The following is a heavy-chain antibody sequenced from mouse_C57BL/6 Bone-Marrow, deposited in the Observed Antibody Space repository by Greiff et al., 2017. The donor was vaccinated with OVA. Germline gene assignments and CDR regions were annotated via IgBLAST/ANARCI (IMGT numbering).Heavy chain of an antibody. Sequence: VQLQQSGPELVKPGASVKISCKASGYAFSSSWMNWVKQRPGKGLEWIGRIYPGDGDTNYNGKFKGKATLTADKSSSTAYMQLSSLTSEDSAVYFCLYYDYHWYFDVWGTGTTVTVSS. CDR1: GYAFSSSW. J-gene: IGHJ1*03. CDR2: IYPGDGDT. V-gene: IGHV1-82*01. D-gene: IGHD2-4*01. CDR3: LYYDYHWYFDV.